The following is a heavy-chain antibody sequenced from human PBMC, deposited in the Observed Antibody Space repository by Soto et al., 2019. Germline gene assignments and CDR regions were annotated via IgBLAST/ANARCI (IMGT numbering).Heavy chain of an antibody. CDR3: ARDRIQLWLRSYYYYGMDV. Sequence: QVQLQESGPGLVKPSETLSLTCTVSGGSISSYYWSWIRQPAGKGLEWIGRIYTSGSTNYNPSLKRRVTMSVDTSKNQFSLKLSSVTAADTAVYYCARDRIQLWLRSYYYYGMDVWGQGTTVTVSS. J-gene: IGHJ6*02. V-gene: IGHV4-4*07. D-gene: IGHD5-18*01. CDR2: IYTSGST. CDR1: GGSISSYY.